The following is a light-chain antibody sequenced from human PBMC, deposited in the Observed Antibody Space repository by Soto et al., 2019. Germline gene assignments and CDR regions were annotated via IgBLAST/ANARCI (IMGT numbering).Light chain of an antibody. CDR3: AVWDDSLNGDV. V-gene: IGLV1-44*01. CDR2: SNN. Sequence: QSVLTQPPSASGTPGQRVTISCSGSSSNIGSNTVNWYQQLPGAAPKLLIQSNNQRPSGVPDRFSGSQSGTSASLAISGLQSEDEADYYCAVWDDSLNGDVFGTGTKVTVL. CDR1: SSNIGSNT. J-gene: IGLJ1*01.